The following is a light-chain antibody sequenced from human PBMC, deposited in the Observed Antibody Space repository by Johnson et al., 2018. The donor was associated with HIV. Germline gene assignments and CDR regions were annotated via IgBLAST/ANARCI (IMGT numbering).Light chain of an antibody. J-gene: IGLJ1*01. Sequence: QSLLTQPPSLSAAPGQRVSISCSGNSSNIENYFVSWYQQLPGAAPRLLIYEDNKRPSGIPDRFSGSKSGTSATLGITGLHTGDEADYYCGTWDSSLRSGFFGTGTKVTVL. V-gene: IGLV1-51*02. CDR1: SSNIENYF. CDR2: EDN. CDR3: GTWDSSLRSGF.